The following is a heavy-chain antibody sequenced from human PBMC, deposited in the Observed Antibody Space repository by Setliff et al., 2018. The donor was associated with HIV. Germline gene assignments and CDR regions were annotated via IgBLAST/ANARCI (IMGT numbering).Heavy chain of an antibody. CDR3: ARADCGGDCYLPYYFDH. CDR2: ISPSDSDT. D-gene: IGHD2-21*02. V-gene: IGHV5-51*01. J-gene: IGHJ4*02. Sequence: RGESLKISCKGSGYSFTKYWIAWVRQTPGKGLEWMGIISPSDSDTRHSPSFQGQVTMSADKSVSTAYLQWSSLRAADTAVYYCARADCGGDCYLPYYFDHWGQGTLVTVSS. CDR1: GYSFTKYW.